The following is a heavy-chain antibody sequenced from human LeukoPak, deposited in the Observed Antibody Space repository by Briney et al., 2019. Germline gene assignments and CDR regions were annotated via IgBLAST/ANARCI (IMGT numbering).Heavy chain of an antibody. CDR1: LIILRNFA. D-gene: IGHD3-10*01. Sequence: GGSVRLSCAASLIILRNFAMGWVGPAPWRGLEWVSGISANGGRTYYAVSVKGRFPISRDNSKNTVYLQMNSLRVEDTAVYFCAKEGTYFFYYMDFWGKGTTVSVSS. CDR3: AKEGTYFFYYMDF. V-gene: IGHV3-23*01. J-gene: IGHJ6*03. CDR2: ISANGGRT.